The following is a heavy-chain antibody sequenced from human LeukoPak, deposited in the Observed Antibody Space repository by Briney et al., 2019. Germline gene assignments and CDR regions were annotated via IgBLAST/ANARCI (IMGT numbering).Heavy chain of an antibody. D-gene: IGHD3-16*02. V-gene: IGHV1-18*04. CDR1: GYTFTSYG. J-gene: IGHJ4*02. CDR2: ISAYNGNT. Sequence: GASVKVSCKASGYTFTSYGTTWVRQAPGQGPEWMGWISAYNGNTNYAQKVQGRVTMTTDTSTSTAYMELRSLRSDDTAVYYCARVITFGGVIVVYFDYWGQGTLVTVSS. CDR3: ARVITFGGVIVVYFDY.